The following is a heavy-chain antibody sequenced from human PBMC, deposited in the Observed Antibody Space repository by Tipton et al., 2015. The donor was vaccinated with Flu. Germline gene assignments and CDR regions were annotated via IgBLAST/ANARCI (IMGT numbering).Heavy chain of an antibody. V-gene: IGHV4-59*01. D-gene: IGHD3-3*01. J-gene: IGHJ2*01. CDR3: ARAVCYDFWSGYWHPRSCWYFDL. CDR2: IYYSGST. CDR1: GGSISSYY. Sequence: TLSLTCTVSGGSISSYYWSWIRQPPGKGLEWIGYIYYSGSTNYNPSLKSRVTISVDTSKNQFSLKLSSVTAADTAVYYCARAVCYDFWSGYWHPRSCWYFDLWGRGTLVTVSS.